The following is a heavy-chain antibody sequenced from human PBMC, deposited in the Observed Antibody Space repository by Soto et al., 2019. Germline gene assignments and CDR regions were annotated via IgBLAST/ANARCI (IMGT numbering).Heavy chain of an antibody. Sequence: GGSLRLSCAASGFTFSSYAMHWVRQAPGKGLEWVAVISYDGSNKYYADSVKGRFTISRDNSKNTLYLQMNSLRAEDTAVYYCARDRFRIAVAGTPFDYWGQATLVTVSS. CDR3: ARDRFRIAVAGTPFDY. J-gene: IGHJ4*02. V-gene: IGHV3-30-3*01. D-gene: IGHD6-19*01. CDR1: GFTFSSYA. CDR2: ISYDGSNK.